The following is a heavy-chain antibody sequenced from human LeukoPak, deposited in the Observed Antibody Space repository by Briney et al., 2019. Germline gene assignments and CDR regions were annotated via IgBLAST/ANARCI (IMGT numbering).Heavy chain of an antibody. Sequence: SETLSLTCTVSGGSISSYYWSWIRQPPGKGLEWIGYIYYSGSTNYNPSLKSRVTISVDTSKNQFSLKLSSVTAADTAVYYCARERGSITIFGVVTNAPFDYWGQGTLVTVSS. CDR1: GGSISSYY. V-gene: IGHV4-59*12. CDR3: ARERGSITIFGVVTNAPFDY. J-gene: IGHJ4*02. D-gene: IGHD3-3*01. CDR2: IYYSGST.